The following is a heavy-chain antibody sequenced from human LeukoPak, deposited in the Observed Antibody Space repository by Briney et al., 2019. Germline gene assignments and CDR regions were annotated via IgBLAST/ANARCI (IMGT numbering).Heavy chain of an antibody. CDR1: GGSISSSSYY. J-gene: IGHJ4*02. Sequence: SETLSLTCTVSGGSISSSSYYWGWIRQPPGKGLEWIGSIYYSGSTYYNPSLKSRVTISVDTSKNQFSLKLSSVTAADTAIYYCAASLWFGVNPEYWGQGTLVTVSS. CDR2: IYYSGST. CDR3: AASLWFGVNPEY. D-gene: IGHD3-10*01. V-gene: IGHV4-39*01.